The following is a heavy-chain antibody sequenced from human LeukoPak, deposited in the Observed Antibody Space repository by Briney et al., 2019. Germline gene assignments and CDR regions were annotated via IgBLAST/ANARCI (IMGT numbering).Heavy chain of an antibody. Sequence: SETLSLTCAVYGGSFSGYYWSWIRQPPGKGLEWIGEINHSGSTNYNPSLKSRVTISVDTSKNQFSLKRSSVTAADTAVYYCARGATYYDFWSGYRYYFDYWGQGTLVTVSS. CDR1: GGSFSGYY. J-gene: IGHJ4*02. CDR2: INHSGST. D-gene: IGHD3-3*01. V-gene: IGHV4-34*01. CDR3: ARGATYYDFWSGYRYYFDY.